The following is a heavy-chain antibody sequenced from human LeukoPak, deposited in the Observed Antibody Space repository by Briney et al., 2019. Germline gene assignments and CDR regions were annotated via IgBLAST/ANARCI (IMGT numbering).Heavy chain of an antibody. CDR3: ARVEMSSCWAFDI. CDR1: GGSFSSGSYY. J-gene: IGHJ3*02. Sequence: PSETPSLTCTVSGGSFSSGSYYWSWIRQSAGKGLEWIGRIYIGGSTDTSDNTNYNPSLKNRVSVSVHTSTKQSSLKMTSVTAADTAVYYCARVEMSSCWAFDIWGQGTMVSVPS. D-gene: IGHD5-24*01. CDR2: IYIGGST. V-gene: IGHV4-61*02.